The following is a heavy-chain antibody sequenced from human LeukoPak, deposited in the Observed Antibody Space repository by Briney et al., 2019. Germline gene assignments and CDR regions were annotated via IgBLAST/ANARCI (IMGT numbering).Heavy chain of an antibody. CDR3: ASVETPDYYYYYMDV. Sequence: SETLSLTCTVSGGSISSHYWSWIRQPPGKGLEWIGYIYYSGSTNYNPSLKSRVTISVDTPKNQFSLKLSSVTAADTAVYYCASVETPDYYYYYMDVWGKGTTVTVSS. CDR2: IYYSGST. D-gene: IGHD2-15*01. V-gene: IGHV4-59*11. CDR1: GGSISSHY. J-gene: IGHJ6*03.